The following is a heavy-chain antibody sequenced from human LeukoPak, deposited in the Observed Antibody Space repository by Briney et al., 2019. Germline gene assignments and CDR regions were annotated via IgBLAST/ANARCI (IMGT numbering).Heavy chain of an antibody. CDR2: IKSDGST. D-gene: IGHD3-22*01. CDR1: GFTFSTYW. Sequence: GGSLRLSCAASGFTFSTYWMHWVRQAPGKGLVWVSRIKSDGSTNYADSVKGRFTISRDNANNALSLQMNSLRPEDTGVYYCARAPSEIGGYYPEYFRHWGQGTLVTVSS. J-gene: IGHJ1*01. CDR3: ARAPSEIGGYYPEYFRH. V-gene: IGHV3-74*01.